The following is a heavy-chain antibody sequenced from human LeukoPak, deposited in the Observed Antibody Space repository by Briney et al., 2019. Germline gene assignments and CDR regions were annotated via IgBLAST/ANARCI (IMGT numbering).Heavy chain of an antibody. D-gene: IGHD3-22*01. CDR1: GFTYSDYA. CDR2: ISYDGSNK. V-gene: IGHV3-30*18. J-gene: IGHJ4*02. Sequence: GGSLRLSCAASGFTYSDYAMSWVRQAPGKGLEWVAVISYDGSNKYYADSVKGRFTISRDNSKNTLYLQMNSLRAEDTAVYYCAKAHYYDSSGYSPPPDYWGQGTLVTVSS. CDR3: AKAHYYDSSGYSPPPDY.